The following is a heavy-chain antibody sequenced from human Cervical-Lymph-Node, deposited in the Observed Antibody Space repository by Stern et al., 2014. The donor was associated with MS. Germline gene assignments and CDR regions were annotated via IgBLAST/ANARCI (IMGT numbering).Heavy chain of an antibody. CDR2: IGTAGDT. Sequence: EVQLEESGGGLVPGGSLRLSCAASGFTFSSYDMHWVRQATGKGLEWVSAIGTAGDTYYPGSVKGRFTISRENAKNSLYLQMNSLRAGDTAVYYCARDRGDGLFDLWGRGTLVTVSS. V-gene: IGHV3-13*01. CDR1: GFTFSSYD. D-gene: IGHD5-24*01. CDR3: ARDRGDGLFDL. J-gene: IGHJ2*01.